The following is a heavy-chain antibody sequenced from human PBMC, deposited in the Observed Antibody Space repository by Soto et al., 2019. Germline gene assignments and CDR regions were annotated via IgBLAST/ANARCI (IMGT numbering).Heavy chain of an antibody. CDR2: NIPLFDAT. D-gene: IGHD6-19*01. V-gene: IGHV1-69*06. Sequence: QVQLVQSGAEVRKPGSSVKVSCKASGGTFTTYDISWVRQAPGQGLEWMGGNIPLFDATKYEQKFQGRVTITADKSTGTAYMELSSLRSEDTAMYYCARDRSSSWYNGTFYFDSWGQGTLVTVSS. CDR3: ARDRSSSWYNGTFYFDS. J-gene: IGHJ4*02. CDR1: GGTFTTYD.